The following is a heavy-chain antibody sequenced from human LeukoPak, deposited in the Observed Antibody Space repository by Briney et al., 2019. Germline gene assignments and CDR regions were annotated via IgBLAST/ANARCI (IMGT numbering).Heavy chain of an antibody. D-gene: IGHD1-26*01. V-gene: IGHV1-24*01. CDR2: LDPENGEI. CDR3: ATGGIYSLLDY. CDR1: GHTLTDLS. J-gene: IGHJ4*02. Sequence: GASVKVSCKVSGHTLTDLSTHWVRQAPGGGLEWMGGLDPENGEIIYAQKFQGRVTMTEDTSTDTAYMELSSLRSGDTAVYYCATGGIYSLLDYWGQGTLVTVSS.